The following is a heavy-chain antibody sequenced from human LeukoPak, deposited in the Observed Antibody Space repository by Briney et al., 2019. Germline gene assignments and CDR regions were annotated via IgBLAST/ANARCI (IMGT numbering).Heavy chain of an antibody. CDR3: ARGQWLVSHWYFDL. J-gene: IGHJ2*01. CDR2: INSDGSST. Sequence: GGSLRLSCAASGFTLSAYWMHWVRQAPGKGLVWVARINSDGSSTNYADSVKGRFTISRDNAKNTLYLQMNSLRAEDTAVYYCARGQWLVSHWYFDLWGRGTLVTVSS. V-gene: IGHV3-74*01. CDR1: GFTLSAYW. D-gene: IGHD6-19*01.